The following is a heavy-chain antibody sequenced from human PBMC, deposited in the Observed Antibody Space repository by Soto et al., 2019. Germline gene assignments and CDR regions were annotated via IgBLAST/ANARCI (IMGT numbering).Heavy chain of an antibody. Sequence: GGSLRLSCAASGFTFSTYALSWVRQAPGKGLEWVSAISANGQGIYYADSVRGRFTISRDNSKNTIFLHMDSLRAEDTAVYYCAKDRNHPRDQFHYWGQGTLVTVSS. D-gene: IGHD2-2*01. CDR2: ISANGQGI. CDR1: GFTFSTYA. V-gene: IGHV3-23*01. CDR3: AKDRNHPRDQFHY. J-gene: IGHJ4*02.